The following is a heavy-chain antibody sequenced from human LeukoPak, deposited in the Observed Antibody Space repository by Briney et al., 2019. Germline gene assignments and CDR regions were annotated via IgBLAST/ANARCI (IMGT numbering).Heavy chain of an antibody. CDR2: IYYSGST. J-gene: IGHJ3*02. CDR3: ARERLDDAFDI. V-gene: IGHV4-59*01. Sequence: PSETLSLTCAVYGGSFSGYYWSWIRQPPGKGLEWIGYIYYSGSTNYNPSLKSRVTISVDTSKNQFSLKLSSVTAADTAVYYCARERLDDAFDIWGQGTMVTVSS. CDR1: GGSFSGYY. D-gene: IGHD3-16*01.